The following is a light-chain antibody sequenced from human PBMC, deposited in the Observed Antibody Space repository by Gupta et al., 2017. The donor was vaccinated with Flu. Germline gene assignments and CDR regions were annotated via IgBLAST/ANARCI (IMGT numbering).Light chain of an antibody. V-gene: IGLV1-47*01. CDR2: KSN. Sequence: RVTFSCSGGNSNIGINYVYWYQQLPGAAPKLIIYKSNQRPSGVPDRFSGSKSDTSASLAISGLRSEDEAEYYCATWDDSLRAVVFGGGTKLTVL. J-gene: IGLJ2*01. CDR3: ATWDDSLRAVV. CDR1: NSNIGINY.